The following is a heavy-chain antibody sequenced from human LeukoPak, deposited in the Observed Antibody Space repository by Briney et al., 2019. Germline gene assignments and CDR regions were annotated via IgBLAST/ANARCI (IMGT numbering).Heavy chain of an antibody. Sequence: GASVKVSCTASGYTFTRYGINWVRQAPGQGLEWMGWISGYNEKTNYAQKFQGRVTMTTDTSTSTAYMELRRLRSDDTAVYYCARDPGSFLSGSGWLNWFEPWGQGTLVTVSS. CDR2: ISGYNEKT. J-gene: IGHJ5*02. CDR3: ARDPGSFLSGSGWLNWFEP. CDR1: GYTFTRYG. D-gene: IGHD6-19*01. V-gene: IGHV1-18*01.